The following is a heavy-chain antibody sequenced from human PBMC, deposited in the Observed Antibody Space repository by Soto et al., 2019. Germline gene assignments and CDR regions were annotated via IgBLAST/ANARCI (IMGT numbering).Heavy chain of an antibody. CDR1: GYTFTGYY. J-gene: IGHJ5*02. Sequence: ASVKVSCKASGYTFTGYYMHWVRQAPGQGLEWMGWINPNSGGTNYAQKFQGWVTMTRDTSVSTAYMELSRLGSDDTAVYYCARGTYSSGWYGSWFDPWGQGTLVTVSS. CDR3: ARGTYSSGWYGSWFDP. CDR2: INPNSGGT. D-gene: IGHD6-19*01. V-gene: IGHV1-2*04.